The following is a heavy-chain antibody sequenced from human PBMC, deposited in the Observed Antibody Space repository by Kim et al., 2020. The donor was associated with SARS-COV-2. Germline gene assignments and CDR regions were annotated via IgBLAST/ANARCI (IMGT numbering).Heavy chain of an antibody. D-gene: IGHD5-12*01. CDR2: ISWDGGST. CDR3: AKERVATIAEYYFDY. V-gene: IGHV3-43D*03. J-gene: IGHJ4*02. CDR1: GFTFDDYA. Sequence: GGSLRLSCAASGFTFDDYAMHWVRQAPGKGLEWVSLISWDGGSTYYADSVKGRFTISRDNSKNSLYLQMNSLRAEDTALYYCAKERVATIAEYYFDYWGQGTLVTVSS.